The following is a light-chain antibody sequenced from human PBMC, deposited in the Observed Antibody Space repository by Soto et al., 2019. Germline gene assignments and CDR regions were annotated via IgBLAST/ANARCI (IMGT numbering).Light chain of an antibody. Sequence: EIVMTQSPATSSVSPGERATLSCRASQSVSTNLAWYQQKPGQAPRLLIYGASTRATGIPVRFSGSGSGTEFTLTISSLQSEDFAIYYCQQYDDWPPYTFGQGTKLEIK. CDR2: GAS. CDR1: QSVSTN. V-gene: IGKV3-15*01. CDR3: QQYDDWPPYT. J-gene: IGKJ2*01.